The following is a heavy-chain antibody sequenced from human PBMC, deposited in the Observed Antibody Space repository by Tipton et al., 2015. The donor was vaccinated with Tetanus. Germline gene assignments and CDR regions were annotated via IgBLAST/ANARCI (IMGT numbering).Heavy chain of an antibody. Sequence: SLRLSCVVSGFTFSSYTMNWVRQAPGKGLEWVAYISSRSSTVDYADSVKGRFTVSRDNDKNSLFLQMNSLRDDDTAVYYCAKLDYGDYGRYYYYEMDVWGQGTTVTVSS. CDR2: ISSRSSTV. CDR3: AKLDYGDYGRYYYYEMDV. D-gene: IGHD4-17*01. V-gene: IGHV3-48*02. J-gene: IGHJ6*02. CDR1: GFTFSSYT.